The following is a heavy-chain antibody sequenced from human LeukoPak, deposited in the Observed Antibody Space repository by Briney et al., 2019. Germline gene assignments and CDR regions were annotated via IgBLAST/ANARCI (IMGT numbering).Heavy chain of an antibody. CDR3: ARGYYDILTGYHRRDAFDI. CDR2: INSISGGT. J-gene: IGHJ3*02. CDR1: GYTFTGYY. Sequence: ASVKVSCKASGYTFTGYYMHWVRQAPGQGLEWMGWINSISGGTNYAQKFQGRVTMTRDTSISTAYMELSRLRSDDTAVYYCARGYYDILTGYHRRDAFDIWGQGTMVTVSS. D-gene: IGHD3-9*01. V-gene: IGHV1-2*02.